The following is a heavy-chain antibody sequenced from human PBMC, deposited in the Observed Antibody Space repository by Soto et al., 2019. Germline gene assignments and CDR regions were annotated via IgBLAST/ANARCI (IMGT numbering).Heavy chain of an antibody. CDR3: ARGSTVIDY. Sequence: GGSLRLSCAASGFTVSSNYMSWVRQAPGKGLEWVSVIYGGSSTYYADSVKARFTISRDNSKNMLYLQMNSLRAEDTAVYYCARGSTVIDYWGQGALVTVSS. CDR1: GFTVSSNY. CDR2: IYGGSST. V-gene: IGHV3-66*01. D-gene: IGHD4-17*01. J-gene: IGHJ4*02.